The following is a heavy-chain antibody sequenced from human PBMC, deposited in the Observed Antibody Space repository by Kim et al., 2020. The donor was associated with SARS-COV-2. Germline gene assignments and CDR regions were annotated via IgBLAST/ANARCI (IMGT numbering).Heavy chain of an antibody. J-gene: IGHJ6*02. CDR1: GFTFSSYA. Sequence: GGSLRLSCAASGFTFSSYAMSWVRQAPGKGLEWVSAISGSGGSTYYADSVKGRFTISRDNSKNTLYLQMNSLRAEDTAVYYCAKDCSGGSYSARRNYYYYGMDVWGPGTTVTVSS. CDR3: AKDCSGGSYSARRNYYYYGMDV. CDR2: ISGSGGST. D-gene: IGHD1-26*01. V-gene: IGHV3-23*01.